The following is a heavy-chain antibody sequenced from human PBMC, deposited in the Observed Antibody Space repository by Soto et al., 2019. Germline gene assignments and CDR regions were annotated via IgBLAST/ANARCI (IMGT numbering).Heavy chain of an antibody. CDR1: GFTLSEDA. CDR2: ISGTGGSR. V-gene: IGHV3-23*01. J-gene: IGHJ4*02. CDR3: AKKGGVDSSMATELFLGY. Sequence: GGSLRLCCTASGFTLSEDAISWVHQAPGKGRGWVSSISGTGGSRYYADAVKGRFTISRDNSKDTLSLQMNSLRAEDTAVYYCAKKGGVDSSMATELFLGYWGQGTLVTVSS. D-gene: IGHD3-10*01.